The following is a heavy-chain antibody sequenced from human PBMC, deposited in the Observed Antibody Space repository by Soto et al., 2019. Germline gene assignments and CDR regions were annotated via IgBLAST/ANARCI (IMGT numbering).Heavy chain of an antibody. V-gene: IGHV1-69*02. D-gene: IGHD1-20*01. CDR2: IVPILDIA. J-gene: IGHJ3*02. Sequence: QVQLVQSGAEVKKPGSSVQVSCKASGGTFSSYAISWVRQAPGQGLEWMGRIVPILDIANYPQKFQGRVTITADKSTSTAYRELSSLRSEDAAVYDCACNLGITSAGTFDIWGQGTMVTASS. CDR3: ACNLGITSAGTFDI. CDR1: GGTFSSYA.